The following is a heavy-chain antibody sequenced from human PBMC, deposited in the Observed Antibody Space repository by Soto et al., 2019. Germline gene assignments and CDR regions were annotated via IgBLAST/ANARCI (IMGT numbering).Heavy chain of an antibody. J-gene: IGHJ4*02. CDR3: VRGSKDYYPGSRIFDF. CDR1: GLTFGSRA. D-gene: IGHD3-10*01. CDR2: ITDTGGDA. Sequence: SLRLSCVASGLTFGSRAMSWVRQSPGEGLEWVSTITDTGGDAKYADSVRGRFAISRDNSRNTLYLQMSALRAEDSAIYFCVRGSKDYYPGSRIFDFWGRGTLVTVSS. V-gene: IGHV3-23*01.